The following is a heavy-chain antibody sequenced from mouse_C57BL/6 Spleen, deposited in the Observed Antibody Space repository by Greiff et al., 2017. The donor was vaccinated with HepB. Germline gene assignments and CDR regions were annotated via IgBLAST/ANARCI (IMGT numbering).Heavy chain of an antibody. Sequence: QVQLQQSGAELVRPGASVTLSCKASGYTFTDYEMHWVKQTPVHGLEWIGAIDPETGGTAYNQKFKGKAILTADKSSSTAYMELRRLTSEDSAVYYCTRGTDGYYSYYFDYWGQGTTLTVSS. J-gene: IGHJ2*01. CDR1: GYTFTDYE. V-gene: IGHV1-15*01. D-gene: IGHD2-3*01. CDR2: IDPETGGT. CDR3: TRGTDGYYSYYFDY.